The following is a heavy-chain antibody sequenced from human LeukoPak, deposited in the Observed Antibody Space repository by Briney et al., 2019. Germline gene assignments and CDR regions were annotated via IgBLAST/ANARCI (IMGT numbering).Heavy chain of an antibody. CDR2: IYYSGST. D-gene: IGHD3-10*01. CDR3: ARVVDRGAFDI. J-gene: IGHJ3*02. Sequence: PSETLSLTCTVSGGPISSTSYYWGWIRQPPGKGLEWIGSIYYSGSTYYNPSLKSRVTISVDTSKNQFSLKLSSVTAADTAVYYCARVVDRGAFDIWGQGTMVTVSS. CDR1: GGPISSTSYY. V-gene: IGHV4-39*07.